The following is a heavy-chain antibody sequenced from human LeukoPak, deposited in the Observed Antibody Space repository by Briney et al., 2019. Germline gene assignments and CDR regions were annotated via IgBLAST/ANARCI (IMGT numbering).Heavy chain of an antibody. Sequence: ASVKVSCKASGYTFTSYGISWVRQAPGQGLEWMGGIIPIFGTANYAQKFQGRVTITADESTSTAYMELSSLRSEDTAVYYCAKALKGFDYWGQGTLVTVSS. CDR3: AKALKGFDY. V-gene: IGHV1-69*13. J-gene: IGHJ4*02. CDR1: GYTFTSYG. CDR2: IIPIFGTA.